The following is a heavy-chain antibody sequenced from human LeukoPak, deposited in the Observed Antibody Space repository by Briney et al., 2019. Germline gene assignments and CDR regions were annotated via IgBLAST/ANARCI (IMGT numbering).Heavy chain of an antibody. CDR1: GYTSSSYG. Sequence: ASVKVSCTSSGYTSSSYGISWIRQAPGQGLEWMGWISAYNDNTNYAQIFQGRVTMTTDTSASTAYMELSSLRSEDTAVYYCASVDGDPDYYYYGMDVWGQGTTVTVSS. J-gene: IGHJ6*02. CDR2: ISAYNDNT. CDR3: ASVDGDPDYYYYGMDV. V-gene: IGHV1-18*01. D-gene: IGHD4-17*01.